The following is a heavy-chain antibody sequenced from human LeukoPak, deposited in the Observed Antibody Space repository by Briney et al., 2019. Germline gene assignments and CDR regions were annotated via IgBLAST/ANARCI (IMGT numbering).Heavy chain of an antibody. Sequence: SETLSLTCTVSLDSTTSNFWRWVRQPPGEGLEWIGEIHRSGSPNYNPSLQSRVTISIDRSRNQIALELSSVTAADTAVYYCTREVLGDFNPEAYWGQGTLVTVSS. J-gene: IGHJ4*02. CDR2: IHRSGSP. D-gene: IGHD3-3*01. CDR3: TREVLGDFNPEAY. CDR1: LDSTTSNF. V-gene: IGHV4/OR15-8*01.